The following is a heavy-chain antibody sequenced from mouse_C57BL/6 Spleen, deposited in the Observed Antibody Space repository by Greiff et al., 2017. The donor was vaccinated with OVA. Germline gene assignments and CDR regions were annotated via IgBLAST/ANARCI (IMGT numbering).Heavy chain of an antibody. CDR1: GYTFTDYY. J-gene: IGHJ2*01. Sequence: EVQLQQSGPELVKPGASVKISCKASGYTFTDYYMNWVKQSHGKSLEWIGDINPNNGGTSYNQKFKGKATLTVDKSSSTAYMELRSLTSEDSAVYYCARGYYGRIFDYWGQGTTLTVSS. V-gene: IGHV1-26*01. D-gene: IGHD1-1*01. CDR2: INPNNGGT. CDR3: ARGYYGRIFDY.